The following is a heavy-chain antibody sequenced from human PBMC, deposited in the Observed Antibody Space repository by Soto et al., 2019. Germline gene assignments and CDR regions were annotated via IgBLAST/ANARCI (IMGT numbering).Heavy chain of an antibody. CDR2: IYPGDSDT. J-gene: IGHJ6*02. V-gene: IGHV5-51*01. CDR3: ARHPSSIAADDPYYYSGMDV. CDR1: GYSFTSYW. Sequence: GESLKISCKGSGYSFTSYWIGWVRQMPGKGLEWMGIIYPGDSDTRYSPSFQGQVTISADKSISTAYLQWSSLKASDTAMYYCARHPSSIAADDPYYYSGMDVWGQGTTVTVSS. D-gene: IGHD6-13*01.